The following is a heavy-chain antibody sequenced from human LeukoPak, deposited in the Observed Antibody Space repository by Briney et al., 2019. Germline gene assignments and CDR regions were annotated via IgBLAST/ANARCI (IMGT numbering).Heavy chain of an antibody. V-gene: IGHV3-33*01. J-gene: IGHJ4*02. CDR1: GFIFSDYG. CDR3: ARWGGTRQYYFDY. D-gene: IGHD1-1*01. CDR2: TRFDGSIK. Sequence: GGSLRLSCAMSGFIFSDYGFHWVRQAPGKGLEWVAVTRFDGSIKQYADSVKGRFTISRDDSKNTLYLQMNSLKSEDTAVYYCARWGGTRQYYFDYWGRGTLVTVFS.